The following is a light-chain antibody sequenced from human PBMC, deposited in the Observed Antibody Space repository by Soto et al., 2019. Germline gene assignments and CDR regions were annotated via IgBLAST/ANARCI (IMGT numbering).Light chain of an antibody. CDR3: QQYNSYVT. V-gene: IGKV1-5*03. CDR2: KAS. CDR1: QSISSW. J-gene: IGKJ4*01. Sequence: DIQMTQSPSTLSASVGDRVTITCRASQSISSWLAWYQQKPGKAPKLLIYKASSLESGVPSRFSGSGSGTEFTLTISSLQPDDFATYYCQQYNSYVTVGGGTKVEIK.